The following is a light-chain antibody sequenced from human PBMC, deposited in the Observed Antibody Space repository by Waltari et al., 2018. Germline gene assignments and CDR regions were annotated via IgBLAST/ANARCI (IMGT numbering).Light chain of an antibody. Sequence: QAVLNQPPSVSATPGPGVRISCSGGGSRGGHSSVNMYQHFPGEAPKLLIFANDQRPSGVPDRFSGSKSGASASLVISGLQSDDEGEYFCATWDDTLSGPVFGGGTKVTVL. J-gene: IGLJ3*02. CDR3: ATWDDTLSGPV. V-gene: IGLV1-44*01. CDR1: GSRGGHSS. CDR2: AND.